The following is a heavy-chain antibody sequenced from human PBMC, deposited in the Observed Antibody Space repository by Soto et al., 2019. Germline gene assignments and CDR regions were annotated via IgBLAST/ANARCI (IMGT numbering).Heavy chain of an antibody. V-gene: IGHV4-34*01. CDR1: GGSFIGYY. CDR3: ERGGHDYGGNSTFDY. CDR2: INHSGST. J-gene: IGHJ4*02. D-gene: IGHD4-17*01. Sequence: SATLSLTCAVHGGSFIGYYWSWIRPPPGKGLEWVGEINHSGSTNYNPSLKSRVTISVDTSKNQFSLKLSSVTAADTAVYYCERGGHDYGGNSTFDYWGQGTLVTVSS.